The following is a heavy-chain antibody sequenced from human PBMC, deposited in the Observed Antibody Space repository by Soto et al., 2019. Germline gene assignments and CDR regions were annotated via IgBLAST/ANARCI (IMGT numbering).Heavy chain of an antibody. Sequence: GGSLRLSCAASGFTFSSYGMHWVRQAPGKGLEWVAVISYDGSNKYYADSVKGRFTISRDNSKNTLYLQMNSLRAEDTAVYYCAKLKISNDYMLGGMDVWGQGTTVTVSS. CDR1: GFTFSSYG. CDR2: ISYDGSNK. J-gene: IGHJ6*02. CDR3: AKLKISNDYMLGGMDV. D-gene: IGHD4-4*01. V-gene: IGHV3-30*18.